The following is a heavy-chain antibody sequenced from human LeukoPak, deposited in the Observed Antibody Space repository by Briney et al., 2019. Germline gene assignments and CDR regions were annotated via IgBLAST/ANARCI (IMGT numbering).Heavy chain of an antibody. CDR1: GGSFSGYY. CDR2: INHSGST. V-gene: IGHV4-34*01. CDR3: ARGPRYCSSTSCSTFGY. Sequence: PSETLPLTCAVHGGSFSGYYWSWIRQPPGKGLEWIGEINHSGSTNYNPSLKSRVTISVDTSKNQFSLKLSSVTAADTAVYYCARGPRYCSSTSCSTFGYWGQGTLVTVSS. D-gene: IGHD2-2*01. J-gene: IGHJ4*02.